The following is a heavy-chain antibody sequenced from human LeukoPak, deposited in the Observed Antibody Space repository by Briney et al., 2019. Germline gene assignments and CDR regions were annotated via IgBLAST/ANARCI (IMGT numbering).Heavy chain of an antibody. J-gene: IGHJ6*04. CDR3: AADQQLEFYYGMDV. CDR1: GFTFTSSA. V-gene: IGHV1-58*01. Sequence: SVKVSCKASGFTFTSSAVQWVRQARGQRLEWIGWIVVGSGNTNYAQKFQERVTITRDMSTRTAYMELSSLRSEDTAVYYCAADQQLEFYYGMDVWGKGTTVTVSS. D-gene: IGHD6-13*01. CDR2: IVVGSGNT.